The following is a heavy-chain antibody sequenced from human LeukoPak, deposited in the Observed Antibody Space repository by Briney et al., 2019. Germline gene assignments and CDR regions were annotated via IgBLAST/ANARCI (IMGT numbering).Heavy chain of an antibody. J-gene: IGHJ5*02. CDR2: IYYSGST. Sequence: PSETLSLTCTVSGGSISSSSYYRGWIRQPPGKGLEWIGSIYYSGSTYYNPSLKSRVTISVDTSKNQFSLKLSSVTAADTAVYYCARQGTAMVFDWFDPWGQGTLVTVSS. D-gene: IGHD5-18*01. CDR1: GGSISSSSYY. CDR3: ARQGTAMVFDWFDP. V-gene: IGHV4-39*01.